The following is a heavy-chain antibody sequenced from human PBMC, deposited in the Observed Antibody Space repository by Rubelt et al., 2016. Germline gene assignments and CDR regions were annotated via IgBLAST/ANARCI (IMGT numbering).Heavy chain of an antibody. J-gene: IGHJ4*02. CDR1: GFKFSGSG. CDR3: ARNDYSSSWLNDY. Sequence: EVQLVESGGGLVQPGGSLRLSCAASGFKFSGSGMNWVRQAPGKGLEWVSYITSSSSTIYYGDSVKGRFTISRDNAKSLLYLQMNSLRAEDTAVYYCARNDYSSSWLNDYWGQGTLVTVSS. D-gene: IGHD6-13*01. V-gene: IGHV3-48*04. CDR2: ITSSSSTI.